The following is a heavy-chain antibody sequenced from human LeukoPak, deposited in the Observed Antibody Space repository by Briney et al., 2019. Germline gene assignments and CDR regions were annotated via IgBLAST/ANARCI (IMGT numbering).Heavy chain of an antibody. CDR2: IRYDGSNK. V-gene: IGHV3-30*02. CDR3: AKDGYCSSTSCYRGYYYYYYMDV. CDR1: GFTFSSYG. D-gene: IGHD2-2*02. J-gene: IGHJ6*03. Sequence: PGGSLGLSCAASGFTFSSYGMHWVRQAPGKGLEWVAFIRYDGSNKYYADSVKGRFTISRDNSKNTLYLQMNSLRAEDTAVYYCAKDGYCSSTSCYRGYYYYYYMDVWGKGTTVTVSS.